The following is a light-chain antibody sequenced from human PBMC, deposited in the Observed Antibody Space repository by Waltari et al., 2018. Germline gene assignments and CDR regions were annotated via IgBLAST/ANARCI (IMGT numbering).Light chain of an antibody. CDR1: QSVSSSY. CDR2: GAS. CDR3: QQYGSSPQT. Sequence: EIVLTQSPCTLSLSPGERATLSCRASQSVSSSYLAWYQQKPGQAPRLLIYGASSRATGIPDRFSGSGSGTDFTLTISRLEPEDFAVYYCQQYGSSPQTFGGGTKVEIK. V-gene: IGKV3-20*01. J-gene: IGKJ4*01.